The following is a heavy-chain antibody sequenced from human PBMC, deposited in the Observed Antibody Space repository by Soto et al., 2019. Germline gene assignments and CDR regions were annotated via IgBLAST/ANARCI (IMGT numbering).Heavy chain of an antibody. CDR3: ARDLDGYSQRRGDWFDP. V-gene: IGHV1-46*01. CDR1: GYTFTSYY. Sequence: ASVKVSCKASGYTFTSYYMHWVRQAPGQGLEWMGIINPSGGSTSYAQKFQGRVTMTRDTSSSTVYMELSSLRSEDTAVYYCARDLDGYSQRRGDWFDPWGQGTLVTVSS. CDR2: INPSGGST. J-gene: IGHJ5*02. D-gene: IGHD2-15*01.